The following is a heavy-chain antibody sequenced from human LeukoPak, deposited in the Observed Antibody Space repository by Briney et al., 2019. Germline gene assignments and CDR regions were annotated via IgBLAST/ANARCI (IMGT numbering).Heavy chain of an antibody. Sequence: GSSVKVSCKASGGTFSSYAISWVRQAPGQGLEWMGRIIPILGIANYAQKFQGRVTITADKSTSTAYMELSSLRSEDTAVYYCARDRDDYGGNDYWGQGTLVTVSS. CDR1: GGTFSSYA. V-gene: IGHV1-69*04. CDR2: IIPILGIA. J-gene: IGHJ4*02. CDR3: ARDRDDYGGNDY. D-gene: IGHD4-23*01.